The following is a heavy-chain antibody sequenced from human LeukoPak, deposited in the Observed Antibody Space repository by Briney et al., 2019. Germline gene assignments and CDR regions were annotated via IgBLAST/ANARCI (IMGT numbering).Heavy chain of an antibody. D-gene: IGHD2-15*01. CDR1: GFTVSSNY. CDR2: IYSGGST. J-gene: IGHJ6*03. CDR3: ARVLKVAATLYYYYYYYMDV. Sequence: GGSLRLSCAASGFTVSSNYMSWVRQAPGKGLEWVSVIYSGGSTYYADSVKGRFTISSDNSKNTLYLQMNSLRAEDTAVYYCARVLKVAATLYYYYYYYMDVWGKGTTVTVSS. V-gene: IGHV3-53*01.